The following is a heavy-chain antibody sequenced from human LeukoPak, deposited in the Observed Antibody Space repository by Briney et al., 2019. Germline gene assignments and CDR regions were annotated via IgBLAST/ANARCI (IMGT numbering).Heavy chain of an antibody. CDR1: GFTFSRYA. J-gene: IGHJ4*02. CDR2: ISGSGGFT. V-gene: IGHV3-23*01. Sequence: PGGSLRLSCAASGFTFSRYAMSWVRQAPGKGLEWVAPISGSGGFTYYADSVKGRFTISRDNSKNMLYLKMNSLRVEDTAVYYCAKAVGSAAGMYFDYWGQGILVTVSS. D-gene: IGHD6-13*01. CDR3: AKAVGSAAGMYFDY.